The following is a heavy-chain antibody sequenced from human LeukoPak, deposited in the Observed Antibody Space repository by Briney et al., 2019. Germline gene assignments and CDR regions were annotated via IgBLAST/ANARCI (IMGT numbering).Heavy chain of an antibody. CDR3: ARDDSSGWYHAFDI. Sequence: SETLSLTCAVYGGSFSGYYWSWIRQPPGKGLEWIGEINHSGSTNYNPSLKSRVTISVDTSENQFSLKLSSVTAADTAVYYCARDDSSGWYHAFDIWGQGTMVTVSS. J-gene: IGHJ3*02. CDR1: GGSFSGYY. D-gene: IGHD6-19*01. V-gene: IGHV4-34*01. CDR2: INHSGST.